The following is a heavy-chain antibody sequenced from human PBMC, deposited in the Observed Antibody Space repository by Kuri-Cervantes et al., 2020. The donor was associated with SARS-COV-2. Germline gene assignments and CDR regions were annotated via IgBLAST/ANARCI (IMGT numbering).Heavy chain of an antibody. CDR2: INSDGSSR. Sequence: GESLKISCAASGFTFSTYWMHWVRQAPGKGLVWVSRINSDGSSRSYADSVKGRFTISRDNAKNTLFLQMNSLRAEDTAAYYCARDPITMRVLDYWGQGTLVTVSS. V-gene: IGHV3-74*01. J-gene: IGHJ4*02. CDR3: ARDPITMRVLDY. CDR1: GFTFSTYW. D-gene: IGHD3-22*01.